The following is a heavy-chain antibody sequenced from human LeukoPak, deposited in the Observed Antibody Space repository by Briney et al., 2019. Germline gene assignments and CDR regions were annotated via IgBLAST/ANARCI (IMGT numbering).Heavy chain of an antibody. Sequence: PGGSLRLSCAASGFTFSNYAMSWVRQAPAKGLERVSTITGSGGSTNYADSVKGRFTISRDKSKNTLYLQMNSLRAEDTAVYYCAKRSGYSSSWYLDYFDYWGQGTLVTVSS. CDR2: ITGSGGST. CDR3: AKRSGYSSSWYLDYFDY. CDR1: GFTFSNYA. D-gene: IGHD6-13*01. V-gene: IGHV3-23*01. J-gene: IGHJ4*02.